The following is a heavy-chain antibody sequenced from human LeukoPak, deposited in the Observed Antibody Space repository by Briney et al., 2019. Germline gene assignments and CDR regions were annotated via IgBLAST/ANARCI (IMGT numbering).Heavy chain of an antibody. CDR3: AIYIVVVPAANEYFQH. CDR1: GFTFSSYA. J-gene: IGHJ1*01. Sequence: GGSLRLSCAASGFTFSSYAVSWVRQAPGKGLEWVSAISGSGGSTYYADSVKGRFTISRDNSKNTLYLQMNSLRAEDTAVYYCAIYIVVVPAANEYFQHWGQGTLVTVSS. V-gene: IGHV3-23*01. D-gene: IGHD2-2*01. CDR2: ISGSGGST.